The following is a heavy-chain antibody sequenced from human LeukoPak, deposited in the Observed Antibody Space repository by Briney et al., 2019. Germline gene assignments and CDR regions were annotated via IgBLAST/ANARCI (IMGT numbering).Heavy chain of an antibody. V-gene: IGHV3-48*01. Sequence: PGGSLRLSCVGSGFTSIAYALTWVRQAPGKGLEWVSYISSSSSTIYYADSVKGRFTISRDNAKNSLYLQMNSLRAEDTAVYYCARGLRTSRVKWGPSHNWFDPWGQGTLVTVSS. D-gene: IGHD2-2*01. J-gene: IGHJ5*02. CDR3: ARGLRTSRVKWGPSHNWFDP. CDR2: ISSSSSTI. CDR1: GFTSIAYA.